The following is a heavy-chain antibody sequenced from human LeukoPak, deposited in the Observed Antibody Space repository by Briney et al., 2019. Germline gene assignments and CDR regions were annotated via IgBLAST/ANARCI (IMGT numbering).Heavy chain of an antibody. CDR3: ARVTGYTIEDYFDY. V-gene: IGHV4-59*01. CDR2: IYYSGST. CDR1: GGSISSYY. Sequence: PSETLPLTCTFSGGSISSYYWSWIRQPPGKGLEWIGYIYYSGSTNYNPSLKSRVTISVKTSKNQFSLKLRSVTAADTAVYYCARVTGYTIEDYFDYWGQGTLVTVSS. D-gene: IGHD3-9*01. J-gene: IGHJ4*02.